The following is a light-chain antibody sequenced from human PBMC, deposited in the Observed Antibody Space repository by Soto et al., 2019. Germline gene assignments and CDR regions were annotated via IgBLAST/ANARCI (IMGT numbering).Light chain of an antibody. CDR2: FAS. Sequence: DIPMTQSPSSLSASVGDRVTITCRASQSISTSLNWYQQKPGQAPKLLIYFASRLQSGFPSRFSGSGSGTDFTLTISSLQPEDFASYYCQQGDSFPVTFGGGTKVEIK. J-gene: IGKJ4*01. V-gene: IGKV1-39*01. CDR1: QSISTS. CDR3: QQGDSFPVT.